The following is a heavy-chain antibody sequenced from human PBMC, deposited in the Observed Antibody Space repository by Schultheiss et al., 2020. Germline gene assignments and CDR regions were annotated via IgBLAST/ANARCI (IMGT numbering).Heavy chain of an antibody. Sequence: ASVKVSCKASGYTFTSYAMHWVRQAPGQRLEWMGWINAGNGNTKYSQKFQGRVTITRDTSASTAYMELSSLRSEDTAVYYCARTSSSSCKPPRTNFDYWGQGTLVTVS. CDR3: ARTSSSSCKPPRTNFDY. V-gene: IGHV1-3*01. CDR1: GYTFTSYA. D-gene: IGHD6-13*01. J-gene: IGHJ4*02. CDR2: INAGNGNT.